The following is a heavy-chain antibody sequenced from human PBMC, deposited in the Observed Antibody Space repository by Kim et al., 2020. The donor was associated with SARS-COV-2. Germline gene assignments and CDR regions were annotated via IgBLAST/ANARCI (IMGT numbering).Heavy chain of an antibody. CDR2: IIPIFGTA. CDR1: GGTFSSYA. V-gene: IGHV1-69*13. CDR3: ASVVAATVDYYYYGMDV. D-gene: IGHD2-15*01. Sequence: SVKVSCKASGGTFSSYAISWVRQAPGQGLEWMGGIIPIFGTANYAQKFQGRVTITADESTSTAYMELSSLRSEDTAVYYCASVVAATVDYYYYGMDVWGQGTTVTVSS. J-gene: IGHJ6*02.